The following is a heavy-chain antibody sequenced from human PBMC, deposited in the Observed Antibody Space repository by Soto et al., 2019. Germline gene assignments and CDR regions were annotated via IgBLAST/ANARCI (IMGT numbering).Heavy chain of an antibody. CDR2: IIPVFDKA. J-gene: IGHJ3*01. Sequence: QVQLVQSGAEVKKPGSSVKVSCKASGGSFSSSAISWVRQAPAQGLEWMGEIIPVFDKANYAQTFQGRLTITADEATGTVNMELSSLTSEDTAVYFCARLRMDWSDAFDLWGLGTIVTVSS. CDR3: ARLRMDWSDAFDL. CDR1: GGSFSSSA. V-gene: IGHV1-69*01. D-gene: IGHD3-3*01.